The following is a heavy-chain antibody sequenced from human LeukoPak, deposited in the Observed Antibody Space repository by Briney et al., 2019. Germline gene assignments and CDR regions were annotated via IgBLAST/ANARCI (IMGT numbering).Heavy chain of an antibody. CDR3: ARINSSSWYGTYYYYYYMDV. Sequence: SETLSLTCTVSGGSINSGDYYWVWIRQPPGKGLEWIGSIYYSGSTYYNPSLKSRVTISVDTSKNQFSLKLSSVTAADTAVYYCARINSSSWYGTYYYYYYMDVWGKGTTVTVSS. J-gene: IGHJ6*03. CDR2: IYYSGST. D-gene: IGHD6-13*01. V-gene: IGHV4-39*07. CDR1: GGSINSGDYY.